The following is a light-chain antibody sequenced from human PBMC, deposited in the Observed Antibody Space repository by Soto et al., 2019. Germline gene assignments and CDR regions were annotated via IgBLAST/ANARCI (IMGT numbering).Light chain of an antibody. V-gene: IGLV3-10*01. CDR1: ALPKKY. CDR2: EDS. J-gene: IGLJ3*02. Sequence: SYELIQPPSVSVSPGQTARITCSGDALPKKYAYWYQQKSGQAPVLVIFEDSKRPSGIPARFSGFSSWTMATLTISGAQVEDEADYYCYSTDSSGNHWVFGGGTKLTVL. CDR3: YSTDSSGNHWV.